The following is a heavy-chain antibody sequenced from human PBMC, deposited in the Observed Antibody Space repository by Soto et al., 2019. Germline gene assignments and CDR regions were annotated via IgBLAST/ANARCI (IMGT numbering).Heavy chain of an antibody. Sequence: QVQLVESGGGVVQPGESLKVACAASGFTVATTGMHWVRQAPGKGLEWVAMISHSGTSKVYIDSVQGRFTISRDNAKNKLYLQMSSLRPEDTAIYYCAKDWGSSGWFNWFNPWGQGVLVTVSS. D-gene: IGHD6-19*01. J-gene: IGHJ5*02. CDR2: ISHSGTSK. V-gene: IGHV3-30*18. CDR3: AKDWGSSGWFNWFNP. CDR1: GFTVATTG.